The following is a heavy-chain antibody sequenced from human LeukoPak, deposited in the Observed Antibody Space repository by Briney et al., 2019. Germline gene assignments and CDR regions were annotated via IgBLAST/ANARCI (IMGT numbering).Heavy chain of an antibody. V-gene: IGHV4-59*01. CDR1: GGSISSYY. CDR3: ARDPGSYSDYYYMDV. CDR2: IYYSGST. J-gene: IGHJ6*03. Sequence: SETLSLTCTVSGGSISSYYWSWIRQPPGKGLEWIGYIYYSGSTNYNPSLKSRVTISVDTSKNQFSLKLSSVTAADTAVYYCARDPGSYSDYYYMDVWGKGTTVTVSS. D-gene: IGHD1-26*01.